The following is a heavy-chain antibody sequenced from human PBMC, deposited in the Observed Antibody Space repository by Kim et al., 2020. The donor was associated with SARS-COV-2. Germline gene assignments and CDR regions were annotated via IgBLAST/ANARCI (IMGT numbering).Heavy chain of an antibody. CDR2: IDPSNSYI. CDR3: ARHEGKLPLLDAFDL. J-gene: IGHJ3*01. V-gene: IGHV5-10-1*01. CDR1: GYNFASYW. D-gene: IGHD1-26*01. Sequence: GESLKISCQGSGYNFASYWITWVRQMPGKGLEWMGKIDPSNSYIKYSPSFQGHVTISADKSISTAYLQWSSLKVSDAAMYYCARHEGKLPLLDAFDLWGQGTVVTVSS.